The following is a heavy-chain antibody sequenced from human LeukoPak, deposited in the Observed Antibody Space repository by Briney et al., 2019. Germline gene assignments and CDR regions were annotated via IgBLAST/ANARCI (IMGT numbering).Heavy chain of an antibody. Sequence: GGSLRLSCAASGFTVSSDYMSWVRQAPGKGLEWVSAISGSGGSTYYADSVKGRFTISRDNSKNTLYLQMNSLRAEDTAVYYCAGPNYYDSSGYYYGVFDYWGQGTLVTVSS. V-gene: IGHV3-23*01. CDR2: ISGSGGST. CDR3: AGPNYYDSSGYYYGVFDY. D-gene: IGHD3-22*01. CDR1: GFTVSSDY. J-gene: IGHJ4*02.